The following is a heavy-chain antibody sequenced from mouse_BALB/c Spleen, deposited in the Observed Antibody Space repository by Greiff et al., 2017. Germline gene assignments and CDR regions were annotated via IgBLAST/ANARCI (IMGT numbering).Heavy chain of an antibody. CDR1: GYTFTSYT. J-gene: IGHJ3*01. D-gene: IGHD1-1*01. CDR3: AKGDYYGSFAY. CDR2: INPSSGYT. Sequence: QVQLQQSAAELARPGASVKMSCKASGYTFTSYTMHWVNQRPGQGLEWIGYINPSSGYTEYNQKFKDKTTLTADKSSSTAYMQLGSLTSEDSAVFYCAKGDYYGSFAYWGQGTLVTVSA. V-gene: IGHV1-4*02.